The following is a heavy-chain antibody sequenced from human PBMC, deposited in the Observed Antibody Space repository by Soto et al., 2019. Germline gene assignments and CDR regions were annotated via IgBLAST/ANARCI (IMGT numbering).Heavy chain of an antibody. Sequence: PSETLSLTCTVSGGSVSSGSYYWSWIRQPPGKGLEWIGYIYYSGSTNYNPSLKSRVTISVDTSKNQFSLKLSSVTAADTAVYYCASGRVATSYYYYGMDVWGQGTTVT. V-gene: IGHV4-61*01. CDR3: ASGRVATSYYYYGMDV. CDR1: GGSVSSGSYY. D-gene: IGHD5-12*01. CDR2: IYYSGST. J-gene: IGHJ6*02.